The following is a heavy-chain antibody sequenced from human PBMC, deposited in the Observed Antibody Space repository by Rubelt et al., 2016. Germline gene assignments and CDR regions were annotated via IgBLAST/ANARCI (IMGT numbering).Heavy chain of an antibody. D-gene: IGHD2-2*01. J-gene: IGHJ6*02. Sequence: ISSSSSYIYYADSVKGRFTISRDNAKNSLYLQMNGLRAEDTAVYYCARDLCSSTSCYGGLYYYYGMDVWGQGTTVTVSS. V-gene: IGHV3-21*01. CDR2: ISSSSSYI. CDR3: ARDLCSSTSCYGGLYYYYGMDV.